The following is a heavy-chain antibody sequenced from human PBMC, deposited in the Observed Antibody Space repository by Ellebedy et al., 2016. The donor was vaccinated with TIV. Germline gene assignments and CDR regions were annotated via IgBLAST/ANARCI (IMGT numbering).Heavy chain of an antibody. CDR1: GITFSSYA. V-gene: IGHV3-23*01. J-gene: IGHJ4*02. Sequence: PGGSLRLSCAASGITFSSYAMSWVRQTPGKGLEWVSSIKTTGSDTYYADSVKGRFTISRDNSKNTLYLQMNSLRADGTAIYYCAKMLGSGTRGELYYFDYWGQGTLVTVSS. CDR3: AKMLGSGTRGELYYFDY. D-gene: IGHD3-10*01. CDR2: IKTTGSDT.